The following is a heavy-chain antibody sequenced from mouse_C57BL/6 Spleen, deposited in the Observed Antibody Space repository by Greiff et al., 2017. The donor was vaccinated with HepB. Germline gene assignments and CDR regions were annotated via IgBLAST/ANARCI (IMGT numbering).Heavy chain of an antibody. J-gene: IGHJ2*01. D-gene: IGHD1-1*01. Sequence: EVQVVESGPELVKPGASVKIPCKASGYTFTDYNMDWVKQSHGKSLEWIGDINPNNGGTIYNQKFKGKATLTVDKSSSTAYMELRSLTSEDTAVYYCARSGSSYDYWGQGTTLTVSS. CDR2: INPNNGGT. CDR3: ARSGSSYDY. V-gene: IGHV1-18*01. CDR1: GYTFTDYN.